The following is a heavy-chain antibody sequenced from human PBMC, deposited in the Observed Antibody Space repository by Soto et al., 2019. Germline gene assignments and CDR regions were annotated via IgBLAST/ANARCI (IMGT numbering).Heavy chain of an antibody. J-gene: IGHJ4*02. Sequence: SETLSLTCTVSGDSIDSSNFYWGWVRQPPGKGLEFLGTVYYSGTTYYNPSLKSRVTISVDTSKSQFPLRLTALTAADTAVYFCARHWGSGVAVAGPSDSWGRGTLVTGSS. CDR3: ARHWGSGVAVAGPSDS. D-gene: IGHD6-19*01. CDR1: GDSIDSSNFY. V-gene: IGHV4-39*01. CDR2: VYYSGTT.